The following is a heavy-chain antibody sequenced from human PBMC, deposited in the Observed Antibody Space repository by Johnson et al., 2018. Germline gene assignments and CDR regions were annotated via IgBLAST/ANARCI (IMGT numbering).Heavy chain of an antibody. V-gene: IGHV3-49*03. J-gene: IGHJ4*02. CDR1: GFTFGDFA. CDR3: ARSLGDFWGGYLDY. D-gene: IGHD3-3*01. CDR2: IRSKGYGGTT. Sequence: VQLVESGGGLVQPGRSLRLSCTASGFTFGDFAMTWFRQAPGKGLEWVGFIRSKGYGGTTEYVASVKGRFTISRDDSKSLAYLQMNSLKTEDTAVYYCARSLGDFWGGYLDYWGQGTLVTVTS.